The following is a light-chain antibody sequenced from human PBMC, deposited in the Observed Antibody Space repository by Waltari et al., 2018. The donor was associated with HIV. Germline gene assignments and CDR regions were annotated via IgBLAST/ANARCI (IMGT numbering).Light chain of an antibody. Sequence: QSVLTQPPSASGTPGQRVTISCSGTTSNVGSNFVSWYQQLPGTAPQLLMYRDNRRPSVVPDRFSGSKSGASASLTISGLRSEDEGDYYCATWDGSLGASYVFGAGTKVTVL. V-gene: IGLV1-47*01. CDR2: RDN. CDR3: ATWDGSLGASYV. CDR1: TSNVGSNF. J-gene: IGLJ1*01.